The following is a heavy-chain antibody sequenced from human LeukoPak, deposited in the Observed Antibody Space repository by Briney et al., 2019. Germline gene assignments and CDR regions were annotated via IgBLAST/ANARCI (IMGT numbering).Heavy chain of an antibody. CDR2: IYYSGST. V-gene: IGHV4-59*08. CDR3: ARHPPYNWNDEDWFDP. J-gene: IGHJ5*02. CDR1: GGSISSYY. D-gene: IGHD1-20*01. Sequence: SETLSLTCTVSGGSISSYYWSWIRQPPGKGLEWIGYIYYSGSTNYNPSLKSRVTISVDTSKIQFSLKLSSVTAADTAVYYCARHPPYNWNDEDWFDPWGQGPLVTVSS.